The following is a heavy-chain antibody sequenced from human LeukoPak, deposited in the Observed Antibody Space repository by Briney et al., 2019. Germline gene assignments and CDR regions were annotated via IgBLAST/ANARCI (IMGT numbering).Heavy chain of an antibody. CDR2: IYYSGIT. CDR3: ARASGAFDY. CDR1: GGSISSSY. Sequence: SETLSLTCTVSGGSISSSYWSWIRQPPGKGLEWIGYIYYSGITNYNPSLTSRVTISLDTSKNQFSLKLNSVTAADTAVYYRARASGAFDYWGQGALVSVSS. V-gene: IGHV4-59*01. J-gene: IGHJ4*02.